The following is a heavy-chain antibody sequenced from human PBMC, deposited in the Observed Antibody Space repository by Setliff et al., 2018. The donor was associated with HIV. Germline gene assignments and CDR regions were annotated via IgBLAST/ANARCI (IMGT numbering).Heavy chain of an antibody. CDR2: ISTYNGDT. CDR1: GYTFTTYG. CDR3: ARSRNSILTGYYPTADFDY. V-gene: IGHV1-18*01. J-gene: IGHJ4*02. D-gene: IGHD3-9*01. Sequence: GASVKVSCKASGYTFTTYGISWVRQAPGQGLEWMGWISTYNGDTNYVQKLQGRVTMTTDTSTSTAYMELRSLRSDDTAVYYCARSRNSILTGYYPTADFDYWGQGTQVTVSS.